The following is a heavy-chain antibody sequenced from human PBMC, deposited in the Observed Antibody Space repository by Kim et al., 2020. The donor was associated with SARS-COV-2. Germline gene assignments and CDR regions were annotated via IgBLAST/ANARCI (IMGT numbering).Heavy chain of an antibody. V-gene: IGHV1-69*04. Sequence: SVKVSCKASGGTFSSYAISWVRQAPGQGLEWMGRIIPILGIANYAQKFQGRVTITADKSTSTAYMDLSSLRSEDTAMFYCASDIVVVPAAEYYYYYGMDVWGQGTTVTVSS. D-gene: IGHD2-2*01. CDR1: GGTFSSYA. J-gene: IGHJ6*02. CDR2: IIPILGIA. CDR3: ASDIVVVPAAEYYYYYGMDV.